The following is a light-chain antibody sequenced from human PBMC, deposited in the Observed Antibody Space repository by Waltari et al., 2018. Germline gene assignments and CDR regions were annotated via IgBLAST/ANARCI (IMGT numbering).Light chain of an antibody. Sequence: SYELTQPPSVSVSPGHTASLTCSGDQWGDKYTCWYQQKPGQSPVLVIFQDIKRPSGIPERFSGSNSGNTATLTISGTQPMDEADYYCQAWDSSTVVFGGGTKLTVL. CDR2: QDI. J-gene: IGLJ3*02. V-gene: IGLV3-1*01. CDR1: QWGDKY. CDR3: QAWDSSTVV.